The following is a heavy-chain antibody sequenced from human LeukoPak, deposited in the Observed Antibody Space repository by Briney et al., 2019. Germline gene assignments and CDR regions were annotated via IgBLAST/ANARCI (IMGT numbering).Heavy chain of an antibody. D-gene: IGHD5-18*01. CDR2: ISGSGGST. CDR3: AKSFFGYRKAFDY. CDR1: GFTFSSYA. J-gene: IGHJ4*02. Sequence: PGGSLRLSCAASGFTFSSYAMSWVRQAPGKGLEWVSAISGSGGSTYYTDSVKGRFTISRDNSKNTLYLQMNSLRAEDTAVYYCAKSFFGYRKAFDYWGQGTLVTVSS. V-gene: IGHV3-23*01.